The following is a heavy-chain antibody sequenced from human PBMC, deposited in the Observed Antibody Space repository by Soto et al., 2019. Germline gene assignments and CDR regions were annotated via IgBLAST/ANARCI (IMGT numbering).Heavy chain of an antibody. CDR1: GFTFSDNY. J-gene: IGHJ4*02. D-gene: IGHD3-16*01. CDR2: ISSSGSTI. Sequence: PGGSLRLSCAASGFTFSDNYMSWIRQAPGRGLEWVSYISSSGSTIFYADSVKGRFTISRDNAKNSLYLQMNSLRADDTAVYYCVRDEGADYLAYWGQGILVTVSS. V-gene: IGHV3-11*01. CDR3: VRDEGADYLAY.